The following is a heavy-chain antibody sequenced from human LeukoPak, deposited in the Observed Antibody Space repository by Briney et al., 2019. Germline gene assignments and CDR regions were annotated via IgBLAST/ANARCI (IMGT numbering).Heavy chain of an antibody. V-gene: IGHV3-48*04. CDR3: ARAFAFDI. Sequence: PGGSLRLSCAASGFTFSSYGMNWVRQAPGKGLEWVSYISSSSSSMYYADSVKGRFTISRDNAKNSLYLQMNSLRAEDTAVYYCARAFAFDIWGQGTMVTVSS. CDR1: GFTFSSYG. CDR2: ISSSSSSM. J-gene: IGHJ3*02.